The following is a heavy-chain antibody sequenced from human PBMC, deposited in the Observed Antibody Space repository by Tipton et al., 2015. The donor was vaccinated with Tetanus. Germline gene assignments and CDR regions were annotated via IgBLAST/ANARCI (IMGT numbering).Heavy chain of an antibody. CDR2: VYYTGST. CDR1: GGSISSYY. Sequence: GLVKPSETLSLTCTVSGGSISSYYWSWIRQPPGKGLEWIGYVYYTGSTNHNPSLKSRVTISMDRSKNQISLQLTSVTAADTAVYFCAGVTAQRTESYFDHWGQGTLVTVSS. J-gene: IGHJ4*02. CDR3: AGVTAQRTESYFDH. V-gene: IGHV4-59*01. D-gene: IGHD6-13*01.